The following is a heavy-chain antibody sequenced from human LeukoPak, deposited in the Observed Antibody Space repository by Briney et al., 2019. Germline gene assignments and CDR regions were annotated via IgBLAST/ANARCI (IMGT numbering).Heavy chain of an antibody. CDR2: IYPGDSDT. D-gene: IGHD2-15*01. CDR1: GYSFTSYW. CDR3: ARQGCSGGSCYHDAFDI. J-gene: IGHJ3*02. V-gene: IGHV5-51*07. Sequence: GESLKISCKGSGYSFTSYWIGWVHQMPGKGLEWMGIIYPGDSDTRYSPSFQGQVTISADKSISTAYLRWSSLKASDTAMYYCARQGCSGGSCYHDAFDIWGQGTMVTVSS.